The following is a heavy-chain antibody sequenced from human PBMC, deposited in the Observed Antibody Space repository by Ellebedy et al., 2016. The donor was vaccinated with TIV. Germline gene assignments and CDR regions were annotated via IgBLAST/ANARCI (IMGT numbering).Heavy chain of an antibody. CDR3: ARERGGPRWYHFDY. V-gene: IGHV3-13*04. CDR1: GFTFSTYD. D-gene: IGHD4-23*01. J-gene: IGHJ4*02. Sequence: GESLKISXAASGFTFSTYDLHWVRQATGKGLEWVSAIGKFGDTYYPTSVKGRFTISRDNSNNTVYLQMNSLRADDTAVYYCARERGGPRWYHFDYWGQGTLVTVSS. CDR2: IGKFGDT.